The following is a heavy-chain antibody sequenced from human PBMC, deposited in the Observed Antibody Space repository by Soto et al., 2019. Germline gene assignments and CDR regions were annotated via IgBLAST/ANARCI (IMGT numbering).Heavy chain of an antibody. CDR3: ARVSCSSTSCYAYWFDL. J-gene: IGHJ5*02. D-gene: IGHD2-2*01. CDR1: GGSISSGGYY. V-gene: IGHV4-31*03. CDR2: IYYSGST. Sequence: SETLSLTCTVSGGSISSGGYYWSWIRQHPGKGLEWIGYIYYSGSTYYNPSLKSRVTISVDTSKNQFSLKLSSVTAADTAVYYCARVSCSSTSCYAYWFDLWGQGTLVTVSS.